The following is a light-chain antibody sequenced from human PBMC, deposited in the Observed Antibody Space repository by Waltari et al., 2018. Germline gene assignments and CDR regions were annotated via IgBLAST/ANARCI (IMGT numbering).Light chain of an antibody. CDR2: AAS. CDR1: QGISSY. J-gene: IGKJ5*01. V-gene: IGKV1-8*01. Sequence: AIRITQSPSSLSASTGDRVPITCRASQGISSYLAWYQQKPGKAPKLLIYAASTLQSGVPSRFSGSGSGTDFTLTISCLQSEDFATYYCQQSYTPPPTFGQGTRLDIK. CDR3: QQSYTPPPT.